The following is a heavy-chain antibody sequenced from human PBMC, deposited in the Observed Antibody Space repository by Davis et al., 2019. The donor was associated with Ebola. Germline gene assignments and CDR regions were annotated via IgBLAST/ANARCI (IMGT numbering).Heavy chain of an antibody. J-gene: IGHJ4*02. V-gene: IGHV3-48*02. CDR3: RGGPYYFDY. CDR2: TTSDSSDI. CDR1: GFPFRTYG. Sequence: GESLKISCAASGFPFRTYGMNWVRQAPGKGLEWVAYTTSDSSDIFYADSVKGRFTLFKDNARNFLYLQMNVLRHEDTAVYYCRGGPYYFDYWGQGTLVTVSS. D-gene: IGHD3-16*01.